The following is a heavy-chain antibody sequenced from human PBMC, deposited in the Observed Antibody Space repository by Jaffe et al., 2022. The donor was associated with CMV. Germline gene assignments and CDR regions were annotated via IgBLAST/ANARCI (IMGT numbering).Heavy chain of an antibody. V-gene: IGHV4-39*01. CDR3: ARHLPRKASYYYYGMDV. CDR1: GGSISSSSYY. Sequence: QLQLQESGPGLVKPSETLSLTCTVSGGSISSSSYYWGWIRQPPGKGLEWIGSIYYSGSTYYNPSLKSRVTISVDTSKNQFSLKLSSVTAADTAVYYCARHLPRKASYYYYGMDVWGQGTTVTVSS. J-gene: IGHJ6*02. CDR2: IYYSGST.